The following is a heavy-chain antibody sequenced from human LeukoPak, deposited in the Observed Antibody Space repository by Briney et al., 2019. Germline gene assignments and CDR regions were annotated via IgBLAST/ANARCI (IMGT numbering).Heavy chain of an antibody. D-gene: IGHD6-19*01. J-gene: IGHJ3*02. V-gene: IGHV4-39*01. CDR2: IYYSGST. Sequence: SETLSLTCTVSGGSISSSSYYWGWIRQLPGKGLEWIGSIYYSGSTYYNPSLKSRVTISVDTSKNQFSLKLSSVTAADTAVYYCAAGDSSGWYSWAFDIWGQGTMVTVSS. CDR3: AAGDSSGWYSWAFDI. CDR1: GGSISSSSYY.